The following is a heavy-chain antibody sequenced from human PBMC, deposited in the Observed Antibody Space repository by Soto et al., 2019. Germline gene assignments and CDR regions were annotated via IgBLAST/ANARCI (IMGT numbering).Heavy chain of an antibody. CDR2: IYYSGST. J-gene: IGHJ4*02. V-gene: IGHV4-39*01. Sequence: QLQLQESGPGLVKPSETLSLTCTVSGGSISSSSYYWGWIRQPPGKGLEWIGSIYYSGSTYYNPSLKRRVTLSVDPSKTQFSLKVGPVTAADTAVYFCAGLKGGGYFDYWGQGTLVTVSS. CDR3: AGLKGGGYFDY. D-gene: IGHD3-16*01. CDR1: GGSISSSSYY.